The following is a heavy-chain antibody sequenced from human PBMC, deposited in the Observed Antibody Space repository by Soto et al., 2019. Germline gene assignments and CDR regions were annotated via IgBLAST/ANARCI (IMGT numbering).Heavy chain of an antibody. J-gene: IGHJ4*02. V-gene: IGHV4-30-4*01. Sequence: QVQLQESGPGLVKPSQTLSLTCTVSGGSISSGDYYWSWIRQPPGKGLEWIGYIYYSGSTYYNPSLKSRVTISVDTSKNQFSLKLSSVTAADTAVYYCARGVTTFGGVIVIPGYFDYWGQGTLVTVSS. D-gene: IGHD3-16*02. CDR2: IYYSGST. CDR3: ARGVTTFGGVIVIPGYFDY. CDR1: GGSISSGDYY.